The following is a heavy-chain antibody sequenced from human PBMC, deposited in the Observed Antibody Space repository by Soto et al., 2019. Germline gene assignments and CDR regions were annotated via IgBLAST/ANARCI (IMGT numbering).Heavy chain of an antibody. CDR3: AKAQGPYCSGGSCYSVYFQH. J-gene: IGHJ1*01. CDR2: ISWNSGSI. Sequence: GGSLRLSCAASGFTFDDYAMHWVRQAPGKGLEWVSGISWNSGSIGYADSVKGRFTISRDNAKNSLYLQMNSLRAEDTALYYCAKAQGPYCSGGSCYSVYFQHWGQGTLVTVSS. D-gene: IGHD2-15*01. CDR1: GFTFDDYA. V-gene: IGHV3-9*01.